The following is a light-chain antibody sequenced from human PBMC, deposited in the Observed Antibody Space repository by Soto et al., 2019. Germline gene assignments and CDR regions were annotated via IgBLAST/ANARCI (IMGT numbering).Light chain of an antibody. J-gene: IGKJ4*01. V-gene: IGKV1-9*01. CDR2: SAS. CDR3: QQLSRYTLT. Sequence: DIQLTQSPSVLSASVGDSVTITCRASQALSNYLAWYQKKQGKAPDLLIYSASTLQSGVPSRLRGSGYETEFSLTIRALKNEDFATYYCQQLSRYTLTFGGGTQVDIK. CDR1: QALSNY.